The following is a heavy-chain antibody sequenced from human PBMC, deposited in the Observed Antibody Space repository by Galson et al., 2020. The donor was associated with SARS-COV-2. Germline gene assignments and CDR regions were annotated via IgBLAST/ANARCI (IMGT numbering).Heavy chain of an antibody. CDR1: GYTFTGYY. CDR3: ARDEEVFAFDI. J-gene: IGHJ3*02. D-gene: IGHD3-10*01. V-gene: IGHV1-2*06. Sequence: ASVKVSCKASGYTFTGYYMHWVRQAPGQGLEWMGRINPNSGGTNYAQKFQGRVTMTRDTSISTAYMELSRLRFDDTAVYYCARDEEVFAFDIWGQGTMVTVSS. CDR2: INPNSGGT.